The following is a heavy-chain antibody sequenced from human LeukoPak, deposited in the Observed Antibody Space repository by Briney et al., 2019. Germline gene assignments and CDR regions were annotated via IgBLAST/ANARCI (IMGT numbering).Heavy chain of an antibody. CDR3: ARDSNGYNGFDY. CDR1: GFTFCSYS. CDR2: ISSSSSYI. V-gene: IGHV3-21*01. J-gene: IGHJ4*02. Sequence: GGSLRLSCAASGFTFCSYSMNWVRQAPGKGLEWVSSISSSSSYIYYADSVKGRFTISRDNAKNSLYLQMNSLRAEDTAVYYCARDSNGYNGFDYWGQGTLVTVSS. D-gene: IGHD5-24*01.